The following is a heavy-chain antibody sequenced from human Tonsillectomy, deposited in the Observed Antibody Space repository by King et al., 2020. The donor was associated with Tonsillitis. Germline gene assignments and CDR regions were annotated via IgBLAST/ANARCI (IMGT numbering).Heavy chain of an antibody. CDR2: IKRKTDGGTT. J-gene: IGHJ6*02. CDR3: TTAAYDSSAYYYYYYYGMDV. V-gene: IGHV3-15*01. D-gene: IGHD3-22*01. Sequence: VQLVESGGGLVKPGGSLRLSCAASGFTFSDAWMSWVRQTPGKGLEWVGRIKRKTDGGTTDYAAPVKGRFTIARDDSTNTLYLQMNSLKTQDTAVYYCTTAAYDSSAYYYYYYYGMDVWGQGTTVTVSS. CDR1: GFTFSDAW.